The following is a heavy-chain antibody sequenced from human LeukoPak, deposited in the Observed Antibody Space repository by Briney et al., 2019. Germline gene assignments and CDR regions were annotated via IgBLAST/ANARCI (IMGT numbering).Heavy chain of an antibody. J-gene: IGHJ5*02. Sequence: SETLSLTCTVSGGSISSYYWSWIRQPAGKGLEWIGRIYTSGSTNNIPSLKSRVTMSVDTSKNQFSLKLSSVTAADTAVYYCARDRIGYCTNGVCYTSSSSSWYWFDPWGQGTLVTVSS. D-gene: IGHD2-8*01. CDR2: IYTSGST. CDR1: GGSISSYY. CDR3: ARDRIGYCTNGVCYTSSSSSWYWFDP. V-gene: IGHV4-4*07.